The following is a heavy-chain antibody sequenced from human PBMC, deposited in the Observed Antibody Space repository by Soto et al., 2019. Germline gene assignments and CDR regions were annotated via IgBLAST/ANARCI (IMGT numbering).Heavy chain of an antibody. Sequence: EVQLLESGGGLVQPGGSLRLSCAASGFTFSSYAMSWVRQAPGKGLEWVSAISGSGGSTYYADSVKGRFTISRDDSKNTLYRQKNSLRAEDTAVYYCAKGRSTYYLVAPFDPWGQGTLVTVSS. J-gene: IGHJ5*02. CDR1: GFTFSSYA. D-gene: IGHD3-10*01. CDR2: ISGSGGST. CDR3: AKGRSTYYLVAPFDP. V-gene: IGHV3-23*01.